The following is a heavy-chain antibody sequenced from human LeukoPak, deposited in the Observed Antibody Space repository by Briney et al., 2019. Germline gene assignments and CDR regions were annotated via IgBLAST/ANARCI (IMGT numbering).Heavy chain of an antibody. CDR1: GFTFNNYG. CDR3: AKDSAFYYIDV. V-gene: IGHV3-30*02. J-gene: IGHJ6*03. Sequence: GGSLRLSCAASGFTFNNYGMHWVRQAPGKGLEWVAFIRFNGNNQYYADSVKGRFTISRDNSKNTLYLQMNSLKGDDTAVYYCAKDSAFYYIDVWGKGTTVIISS. D-gene: IGHD3-10*01. CDR2: IRFNGNNQ.